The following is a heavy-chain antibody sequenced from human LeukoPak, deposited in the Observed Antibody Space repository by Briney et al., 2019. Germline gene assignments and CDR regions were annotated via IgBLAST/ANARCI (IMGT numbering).Heavy chain of an antibody. J-gene: IGHJ5*02. V-gene: IGHV1-8*01. Sequence: ASVTVSCKASGYTFTSYDINWVRQATGQGLERMGWMNPNSGNTGYAQKFQGRVTMTRNTSISTAYMELSSLRSEDTAVYYCARSRVVSSFRIVGATNVNWFDPWGQGTLVTVSS. CDR1: GYTFTSYD. CDR2: MNPNSGNT. D-gene: IGHD1-26*01. CDR3: ARSRVVSSFRIVGATNVNWFDP.